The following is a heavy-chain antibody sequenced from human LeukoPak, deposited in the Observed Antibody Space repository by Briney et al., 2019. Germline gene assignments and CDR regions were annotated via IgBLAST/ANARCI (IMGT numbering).Heavy chain of an antibody. CDR2: INHSGST. D-gene: IGHD2-8*01. CDR1: GGSFSGYY. Sequence: SETLSLTCAVYGGSFSGYYWSWIRQPPGKGLEWIGEINHSGSTNYNPSLKSRVTISVDTSKNQFSLKLSSVTAADTAVYYCASLDIVLMVAFDYWGQGTLVTVSS. J-gene: IGHJ4*02. CDR3: ASLDIVLMVAFDY. V-gene: IGHV4-34*01.